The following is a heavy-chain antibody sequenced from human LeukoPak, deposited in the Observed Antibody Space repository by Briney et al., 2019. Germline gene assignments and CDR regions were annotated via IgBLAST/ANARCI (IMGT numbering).Heavy chain of an antibody. D-gene: IGHD3-16*01. J-gene: IGHJ6*03. CDR2: IRYDGSNK. Sequence: GGSLRLSCAASGFTFSSYGMHWVRQAPGKGLEWVAFIRYDGSNKYYADSVKGRFTISRDNSKNTLYLQMNSLRAEDTAVYYCAKGGGYYYYYMDVWGKGTTVTVSS. CDR3: AKGGGYYYYYMDV. V-gene: IGHV3-30*02. CDR1: GFTFSSYG.